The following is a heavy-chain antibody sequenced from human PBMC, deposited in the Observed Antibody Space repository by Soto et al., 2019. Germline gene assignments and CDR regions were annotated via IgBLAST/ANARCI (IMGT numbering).Heavy chain of an antibody. CDR1: GGSISSSSYY. J-gene: IGHJ5*02. CDR2: IYYSGST. D-gene: IGHD2-2*02. Sequence: SETLSLTCTVSGGSISSSSYYWDWIRQPPGKGLEWIGTIYYSGSTYYNPSLKSRITISVDTSKNQFSLKLTSVTAADTAVYYCARQILAAYTTRFDPWGQGTLVTVSS. V-gene: IGHV4-39*01. CDR3: ARQILAAYTTRFDP.